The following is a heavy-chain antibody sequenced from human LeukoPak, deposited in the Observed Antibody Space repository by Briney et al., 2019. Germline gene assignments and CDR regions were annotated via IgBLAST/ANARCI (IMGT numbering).Heavy chain of an antibody. J-gene: IGHJ4*02. V-gene: IGHV1-2*02. CDR2: INPNSGGT. CDR1: GYTFTGYY. Sequence: ASVKVSCKASGYTFTGYYMHWVRQAPGQGLEWMGWINPNSGGTNYAQKFQGRVTMTRDTSISTAYMELSRLRSDDTAVYYRARDRTTSRYCSGGSCYSAWTDFDYWGQGTLVTVSS. CDR3: ARDRTTSRYCSGGSCYSAWTDFDY. D-gene: IGHD2-15*01.